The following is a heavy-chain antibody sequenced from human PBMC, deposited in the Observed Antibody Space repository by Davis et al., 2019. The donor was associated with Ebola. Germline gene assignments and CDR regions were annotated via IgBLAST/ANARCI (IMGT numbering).Heavy chain of an antibody. Sequence: PAGSLRLSCAASGFTFSSYSMNWVRQAPGKGLEWVSSISSSSSYIYYADSVKGRFTISRDNAKNSLYLQMNSLRAEDTAVYYCARDRYSSSWYDYWGQGTLVTVSS. V-gene: IGHV3-21*01. D-gene: IGHD6-13*01. J-gene: IGHJ4*02. CDR1: GFTFSSYS. CDR3: ARDRYSSSWYDY. CDR2: ISSSSSYI.